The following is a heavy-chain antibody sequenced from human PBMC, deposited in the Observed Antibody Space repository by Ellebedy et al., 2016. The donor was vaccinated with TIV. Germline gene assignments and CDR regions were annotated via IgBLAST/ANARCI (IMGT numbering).Heavy chain of an antibody. CDR2: IIPIFGTA. CDR3: ARAFMTTVTTLSGNWFDP. CDR1: GGTFSSYA. J-gene: IGHJ5*02. Sequence: SVKVSXXASGGTFSSYAISWVRQAPGQGLEWMGGIIPIFGTANYAQKFQGRVTITADESTSTAYVELSSLRSEDTAVYYCARAFMTTVTTLSGNWFDPWGQGTLVTVSS. V-gene: IGHV1-69*13. D-gene: IGHD4-17*01.